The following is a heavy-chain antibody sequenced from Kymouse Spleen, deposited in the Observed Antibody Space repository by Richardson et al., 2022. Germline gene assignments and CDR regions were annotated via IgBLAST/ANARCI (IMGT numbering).Heavy chain of an antibody. D-gene: IGHD6-19*01. Sequence: QVQLQQWGAGLLKPSETLSLTCAVYGGSFSGYYWSWIRQPPGKGLEWIGEINHSGSTNYNPSLKSRVTISVDTSKNQFSLKLSSVTAADTAVYYCARKRIAVAGPYYYYGMDVWGQGTTVTVSS. CDR1: GGSFSGYY. CDR3: ARKRIAVAGPYYYYGMDV. CDR2: INHSGST. V-gene: IGHV4-34*01. J-gene: IGHJ6*02.